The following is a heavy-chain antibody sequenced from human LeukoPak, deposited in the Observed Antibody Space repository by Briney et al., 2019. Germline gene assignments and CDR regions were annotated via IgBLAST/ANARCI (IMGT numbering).Heavy chain of an antibody. Sequence: PGGSLRLSCAASGFTFSRYSMNWVRQAQGKGLEWVSSISSSSGYIYHADSETGRFTISRDNAKNSLYLQMNSLRAEDTAVYYCARGLGYCSGGSCRNWFDPWGQGTLVTVSS. D-gene: IGHD2-15*01. V-gene: IGHV3-21*01. J-gene: IGHJ5*02. CDR1: GFTFSRYS. CDR2: ISSSSGYI. CDR3: ARGLGYCSGGSCRNWFDP.